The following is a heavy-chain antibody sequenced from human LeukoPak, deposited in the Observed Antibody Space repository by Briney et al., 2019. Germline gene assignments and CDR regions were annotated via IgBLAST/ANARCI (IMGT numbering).Heavy chain of an antibody. CDR3: AKDQGLCSSTSCYMGPIDY. CDR2: ISGSGGST. CDR1: GFTFSSYA. Sequence: PGGSLRLSCAASGFTFSSYAMSWARQAPGKGLEWDSAISGSGGSTYYADSVKGRFTISRDNSKNTLYLQMNSLRAEDTAVYYCAKDQGLCSSTSCYMGPIDYWGPGTLVTVSS. V-gene: IGHV3-23*01. D-gene: IGHD2-2*02. J-gene: IGHJ4*02.